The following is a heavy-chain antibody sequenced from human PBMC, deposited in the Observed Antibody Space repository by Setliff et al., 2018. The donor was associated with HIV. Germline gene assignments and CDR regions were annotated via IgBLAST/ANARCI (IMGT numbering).Heavy chain of an antibody. V-gene: IGHV7-4-1*02. CDR2: INTNTGNP. Sequence: ASVKVSCKASGYTFTSYAMNWVRQAPGQGLEWMGWINTNTGNPTYAQGFTGRFVFSLDTSVSTAYLQISSLKAEDTAVYYCARVYSSGWYGDYYYYYYMDVWGKGTTVTVSS. J-gene: IGHJ6*03. CDR1: GYTFTSYA. D-gene: IGHD6-19*01. CDR3: ARVYSSGWYGDYYYYYYMDV.